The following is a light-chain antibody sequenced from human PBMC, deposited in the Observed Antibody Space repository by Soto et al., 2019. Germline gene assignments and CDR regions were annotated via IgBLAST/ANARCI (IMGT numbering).Light chain of an antibody. Sequence: ELTQPPSVSVAPGKTASVACGGSNIGSKSVHWYQQLPGTAPKLLIYGNSNRPSGVPDRFSGSKSGTSASLAITGLQAEDEADYYCQSYDSSLSYVFGTGTKLTVL. CDR1: NIGSKS. V-gene: IGLV1-40*01. CDR2: GNS. CDR3: QSYDSSLSYV. J-gene: IGLJ1*01.